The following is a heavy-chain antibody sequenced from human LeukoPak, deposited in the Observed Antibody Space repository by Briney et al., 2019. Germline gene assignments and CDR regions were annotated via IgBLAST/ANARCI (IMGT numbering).Heavy chain of an antibody. D-gene: IGHD6-13*01. Sequence: GGSLRLSCAASGFTFDDYAMHWVRQAPGKGLEWVSLISWDGGSTYYADSVKGRFTISRDNSKNSLYLQMNSLRPEDTALYYCAKDIRGSTSWYGLDYWGQGTLVTVSS. J-gene: IGHJ4*02. CDR2: ISWDGGST. V-gene: IGHV3-43D*03. CDR1: GFTFDDYA. CDR3: AKDIRGSTSWYGLDY.